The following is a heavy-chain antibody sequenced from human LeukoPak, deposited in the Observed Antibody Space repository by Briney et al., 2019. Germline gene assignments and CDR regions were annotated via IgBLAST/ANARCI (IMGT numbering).Heavy chain of an antibody. CDR3: AREMWTTVTGRPASNFDY. Sequence: SVKVSCKASGGTFSSYAISWVRQAPGQGLEWMGGIIPIFGTANYAQKFQGRVTITADESTSTAYMELSSLRSEDTAMYYCAREMWTTVTGRPASNFDYWGQGTLVTVSS. D-gene: IGHD4-17*01. V-gene: IGHV1-69*13. J-gene: IGHJ4*02. CDR1: GGTFSSYA. CDR2: IIPIFGTA.